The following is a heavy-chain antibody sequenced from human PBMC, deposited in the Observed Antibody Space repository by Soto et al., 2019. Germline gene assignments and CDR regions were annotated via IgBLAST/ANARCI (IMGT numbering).Heavy chain of an antibody. Sequence: QVQLQESGPGLVKPSQTLSLTCTVSGGSISSGGYYWSWIRQHPGKGLEWIGYIYYSGSTYYNPYLKSRVTISVDTSKNQFSLKLSSVTAADTAVYYCARVGVVVAATRSPWFAPWGQGTLVTVSS. CDR2: IYYSGST. CDR3: ARVGVVVAATRSPWFAP. J-gene: IGHJ5*02. D-gene: IGHD2-15*01. V-gene: IGHV4-31*03. CDR1: GGSISSGGYY.